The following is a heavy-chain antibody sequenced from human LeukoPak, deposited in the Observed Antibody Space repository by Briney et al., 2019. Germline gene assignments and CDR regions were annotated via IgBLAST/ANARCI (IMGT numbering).Heavy chain of an antibody. Sequence: PGGSLRLSCAASGFTFSSYAMSWVRQAPGKGLEWVSAISGSGGSTYYADSVKGRFTISRDNSKNMLYLQMNSLRAEDTAVYYCAKDSDSSGWYYYYMDVWGKGTTVTVSS. V-gene: IGHV3-23*01. J-gene: IGHJ6*03. CDR3: AKDSDSSGWYYYYMDV. CDR1: GFTFSSYA. D-gene: IGHD6-19*01. CDR2: ISGSGGST.